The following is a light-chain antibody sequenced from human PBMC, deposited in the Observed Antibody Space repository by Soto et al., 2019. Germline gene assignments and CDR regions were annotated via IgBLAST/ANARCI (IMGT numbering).Light chain of an antibody. CDR2: DVN. V-gene: IGLV2-14*01. Sequence: QSALTQPASVSGSPGQSITLSCTGTSSDVGGYNYVSWYQQHPGKAPKLMIYDVNNRPSGVSNRFSGSKSGNTASLTISGLQAEDEPDYYCSSYSSSSLYVFGTGTKVTVL. CDR3: SSYSSSSLYV. J-gene: IGLJ1*01. CDR1: SSDVGGYNY.